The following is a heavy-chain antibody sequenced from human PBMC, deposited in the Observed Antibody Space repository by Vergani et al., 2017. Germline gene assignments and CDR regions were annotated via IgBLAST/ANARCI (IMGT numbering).Heavy chain of an antibody. Sequence: EVQLVQSGPEVKKPGASLTISCQGFGFSFSSSWIGWVRQRPGKGLEWMGIIYPGDSETRYSPAFQGQVTISADRSKSTTFLKWSSLKASDTAVYYCARRQYVHSWVVSWFDPWGQGTQVTVSS. CDR1: GFSFSSSW. CDR2: IYPGDSET. V-gene: IGHV5-51*01. J-gene: IGHJ5*02. CDR3: ARRQYVHSWVVSWFDP. D-gene: IGHD2-21*01.